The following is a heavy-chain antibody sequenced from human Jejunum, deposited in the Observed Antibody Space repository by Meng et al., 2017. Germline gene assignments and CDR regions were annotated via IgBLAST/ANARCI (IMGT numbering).Heavy chain of an antibody. V-gene: IGHV3-11*04. CDR3: VRAEYDYWSDYSTYLDY. Sequence: GGSLRLSCAASGFTFSDYYMDWVRQAPGKGLEWVSYISWTGSTVYYADSVEGRFTISRDNDKNTLSLQMNSLRGEDTAVYYCVRAEYDYWSDYSTYLDYWGQGALVTVSS. D-gene: IGHD3-3*01. CDR1: GFTFSDYY. CDR2: ISWTGSTV. J-gene: IGHJ4*02.